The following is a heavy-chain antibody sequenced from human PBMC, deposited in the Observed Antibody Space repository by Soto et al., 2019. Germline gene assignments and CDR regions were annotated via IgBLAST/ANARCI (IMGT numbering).Heavy chain of an antibody. Sequence: PSETLSLTCAVYGGSFSGYYWSWIRQPPGKGLEWIGEINHSGSTNYNPSLKSRVTISVDTSKNQFSLKLSSVTAADTAVYYCARGLRSSSWYVYYYYYGMDVWGQGTTVTVSS. CDR1: GGSFSGYY. CDR3: ARGLRSSSWYVYYYYYGMDV. CDR2: INHSGST. V-gene: IGHV4-34*01. J-gene: IGHJ6*02. D-gene: IGHD6-13*01.